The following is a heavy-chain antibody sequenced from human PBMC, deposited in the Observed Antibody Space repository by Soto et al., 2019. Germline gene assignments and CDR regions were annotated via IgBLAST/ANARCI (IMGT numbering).Heavy chain of an antibody. V-gene: IGHV1-18*01. J-gene: IGHJ6*02. CDR1: GYIFVNYG. CDR2: ISPYTGNT. Sequence: QVQLVQSGDEVKKPGASVKVSCKASGYIFVNYGIAWVRQAPRQGLEWMGWISPYTGNTHSASKVQGRLTMTTDTPPSTAYMDLGRLTSDDPAVYYCVMVDNYVTPTPQDVWGQGTTVTVSS. CDR3: VMVDNYVTPTPQDV. D-gene: IGHD3-16*01.